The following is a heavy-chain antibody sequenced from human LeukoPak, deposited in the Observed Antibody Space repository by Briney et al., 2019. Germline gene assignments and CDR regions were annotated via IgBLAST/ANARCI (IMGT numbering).Heavy chain of an antibody. CDR1: GFTVSSNY. CDR2: IYSGGTT. CDR3: ARGGAYNWFDP. V-gene: IGHV3-53*01. J-gene: IGHJ5*02. Sequence: GGSLRLSCAASGFTVSSNYMNWVRQAPGKGLEWVSVIYSGGTTYYADSVKGRFTISRDKSKNTLYLQMNSLRAEDTAVYYCARGGAYNWFDPWGQGTLVAVSS.